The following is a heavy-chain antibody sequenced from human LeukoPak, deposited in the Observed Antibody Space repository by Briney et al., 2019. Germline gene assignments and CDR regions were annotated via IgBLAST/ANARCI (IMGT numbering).Heavy chain of an antibody. V-gene: IGHV3-23*01. CDR2: ISGSGGNT. Sequence: GGSLRLSCAASGFTFSSYAMNWVRQAPGKGLEWVSAISGSGGNTYYADSVKGRFTISRDNSKNSLYLQMNSLRTEDTALYYCAKARGLIGGAFDIWGQGTMVTVSS. CDR1: GFTFSSYA. J-gene: IGHJ3*02. CDR3: AKARGLIGGAFDI. D-gene: IGHD3-22*01.